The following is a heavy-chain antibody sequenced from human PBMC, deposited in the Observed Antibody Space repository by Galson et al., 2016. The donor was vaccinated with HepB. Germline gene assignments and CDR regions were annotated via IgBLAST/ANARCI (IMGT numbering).Heavy chain of an antibody. Sequence: SLRLSCAASGFTVSNNYMSWVRQAPGKGLEWVSLIYSGGTTSYASSVRGRFTISRDNSKNTLYLQMNSLRAEDTAVYYCGRDVGPWGQGTLVTVPS. CDR2: IYSGGTT. V-gene: IGHV3-53*01. J-gene: IGHJ5*02. CDR1: GFTVSNNY. CDR3: GRDVGP. D-gene: IGHD1-26*01.